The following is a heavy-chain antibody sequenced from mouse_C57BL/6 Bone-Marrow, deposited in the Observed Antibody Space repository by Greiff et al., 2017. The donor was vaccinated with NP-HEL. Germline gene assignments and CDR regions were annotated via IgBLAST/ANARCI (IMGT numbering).Heavy chain of an antibody. CDR2: IYPRSGNT. CDR3: ARCGTVVDFDY. Sequence: VMLVESGAELARPGASVKLSCKASGYTFTSYGISWVKQRTGQGLEWIGEIYPRSGNTSYNEKFKGKATLTADKSSSTAYMELRSLTSEDSAVYFCARCGTVVDFDYWGQGTTLTVSS. D-gene: IGHD1-1*01. CDR1: GYTFTSYG. J-gene: IGHJ2*01. V-gene: IGHV1-81*01.